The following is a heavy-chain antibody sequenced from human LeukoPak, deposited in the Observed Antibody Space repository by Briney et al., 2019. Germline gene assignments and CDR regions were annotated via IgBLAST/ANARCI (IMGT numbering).Heavy chain of an antibody. CDR3: ARAGIWDYSDSSGYHNGAFDI. Sequence: GASVKVSCKASGYTFTGYYMHWVRQAPGQGLEWMGWINPNSGGTNYAQKFQDRVTMTRDTSSVTAYMELSRLRSDDTAVYYCARAGIWDYSDSSGYHNGAFDIWGQGTMVTVSS. J-gene: IGHJ3*02. CDR2: INPNSGGT. CDR1: GYTFTGYY. V-gene: IGHV1-2*02. D-gene: IGHD3-22*01.